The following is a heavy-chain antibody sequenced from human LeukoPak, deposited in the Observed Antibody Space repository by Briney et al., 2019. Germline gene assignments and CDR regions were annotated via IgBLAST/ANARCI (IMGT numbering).Heavy chain of an antibody. Sequence: GASVKVSRKASGYTFTSYGISWVRQAPGQGLEWMGWISAYDGNTNYAQKLQGRVTMTTDTSTSTAYMELRSLRSDDTAVYYCARFYGSGSYRRVDYWGQGTLVTVSS. J-gene: IGHJ4*02. D-gene: IGHD3-10*01. V-gene: IGHV1-18*01. CDR1: GYTFTSYG. CDR3: ARFYGSGSYRRVDY. CDR2: ISAYDGNT.